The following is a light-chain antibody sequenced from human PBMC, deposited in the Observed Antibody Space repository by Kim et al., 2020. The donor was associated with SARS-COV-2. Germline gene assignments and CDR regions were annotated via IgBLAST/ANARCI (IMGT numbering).Light chain of an antibody. J-gene: IGLJ3*02. CDR3: TSYTSTNTLV. CDR2: DVS. CDR1: SSDIGSYKY. V-gene: IGLV2-14*03. Sequence: GQSITIPCTGTSSDIGSYKYVSWYQQHPGKAPTLIIFDVSDRPSGVSNRFSGSKSGNTASLTISGLQAEDEADYYCTSYTSTNTLVSGGGTQLTVL.